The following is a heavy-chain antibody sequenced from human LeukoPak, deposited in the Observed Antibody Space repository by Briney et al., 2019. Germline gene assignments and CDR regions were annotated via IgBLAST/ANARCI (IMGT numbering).Heavy chain of an antibody. CDR3: AKSGRELLDSSDY. V-gene: IGHV3-23*01. Sequence: GGSLRLSCAASGFTFSSYGMHWVRQAPGKGLEWVSAISGSGGSTYYADSVKGRFTISRDNSKNTLYLQMNSLRAEDTAVYYCAKSGRELLDSSDYWGQGTLVTVSS. CDR2: ISGSGGST. J-gene: IGHJ4*02. CDR1: GFTFSSYG. D-gene: IGHD1-26*01.